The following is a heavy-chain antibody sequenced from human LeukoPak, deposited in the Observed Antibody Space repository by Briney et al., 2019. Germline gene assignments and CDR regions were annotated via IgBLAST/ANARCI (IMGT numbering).Heavy chain of an antibody. CDR3: ARFDFWSGGGDY. J-gene: IGHJ4*02. CDR1: GFTVSSNY. D-gene: IGHD3-3*01. CDR2: IYSGGST. Sequence: GGSLRLSCAASGFTVSSNYMSWVRQAPGKGLEWVSVIYSGGSTYYADSVKGRFTISRDNSKNTLYLQMNSLRAEDTAVYYCARFDFWSGGGDYWGQGTPVTVSS. V-gene: IGHV3-53*01.